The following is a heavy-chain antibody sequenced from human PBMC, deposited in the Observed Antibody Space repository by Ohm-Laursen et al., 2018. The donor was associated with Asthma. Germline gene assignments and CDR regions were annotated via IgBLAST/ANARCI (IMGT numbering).Heavy chain of an antibody. V-gene: IGHV3-30-3*01. J-gene: IGHJ4*02. Sequence: GQTLSLTCAASGFTFSSYAMHWVRQAPGKGLEWVAVISYDGSNKYYADSVNGRFTVSRDDSKNTLYLQMNSLRAEDTAVYYCARDQSVGATAFDYWGQGTLVTVSS. CDR3: ARDQSVGATAFDY. CDR1: GFTFSSYA. CDR2: ISYDGSNK. D-gene: IGHD1-26*01.